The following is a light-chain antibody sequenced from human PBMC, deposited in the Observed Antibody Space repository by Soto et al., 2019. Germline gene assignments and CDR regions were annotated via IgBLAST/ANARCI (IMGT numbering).Light chain of an antibody. CDR2: DAS. CDR1: QGINTY. Sequence: DIQMTQSPSSLSASVGDRVTITCQASQGINTYLNWYQQKPGKAPNLLIYDASNLQTGVPARFSGSGSATHFTFTISSLQPEDIATYYCQQYNNPALTFGGGTKVEIK. CDR3: QQYNNPALT. J-gene: IGKJ4*01. V-gene: IGKV1-33*01.